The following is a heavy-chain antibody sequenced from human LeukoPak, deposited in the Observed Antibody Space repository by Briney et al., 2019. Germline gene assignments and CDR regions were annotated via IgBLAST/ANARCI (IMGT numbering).Heavy chain of an antibody. CDR3: ARDAGGAIVVVPAVSDY. D-gene: IGHD2-2*01. V-gene: IGHV1-18*01. Sequence: ASVKVSCKASGYTFTSYGISWVRQAPGQGLEWMGWINTYNGNTNYAQKLQGRVTMTTDTSTSTAYMELRSLRSDDTAVYYCARDAGGAIVVVPAVSDYWGQGTLVTVSS. CDR1: GYTFTSYG. J-gene: IGHJ4*02. CDR2: INTYNGNT.